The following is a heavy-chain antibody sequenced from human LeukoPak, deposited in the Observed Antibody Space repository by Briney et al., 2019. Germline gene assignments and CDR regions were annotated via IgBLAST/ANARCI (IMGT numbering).Heavy chain of an antibody. CDR2: IAHHGSDK. CDR3: AKDGSWSCTD. CDR1: GFTFSSSA. J-gene: IGHJ4*02. V-gene: IGHV3-30*02. Sequence: GGSLRLSCAASGFTFSSSAMHWVRQGPGKGLEWVAYIAHHGSDKYYADSVNSRFTISRDNSRGTLYLQMNSLRADDTALYYCAKDGSWSCTDWGQGTQVTVSS. D-gene: IGHD2-8*02.